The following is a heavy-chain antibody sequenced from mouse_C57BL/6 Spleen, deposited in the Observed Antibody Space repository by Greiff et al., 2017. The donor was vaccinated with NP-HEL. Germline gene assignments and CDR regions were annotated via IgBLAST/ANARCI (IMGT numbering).Heavy chain of an antibody. V-gene: IGHV1-59*01. D-gene: IGHD1-1*01. J-gene: IGHJ2*01. CDR3: ARLPGSSLYYFDY. CDR2: IDPSDSYT. Sequence: QVQLQQPGAELVRPGTSVKLSCKASGYTFTSYWMHWVKQRPGQGLEWIGVIDPSDSYTNYNQKFKGKATLTVDTSSSTAYMQLSSLTSEDSAVYYCARLPGSSLYYFDYWGQGTTLTVSS. CDR1: GYTFTSYW.